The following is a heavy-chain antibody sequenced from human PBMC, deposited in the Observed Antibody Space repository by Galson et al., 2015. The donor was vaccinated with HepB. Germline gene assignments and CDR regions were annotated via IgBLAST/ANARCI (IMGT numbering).Heavy chain of an antibody. CDR3: ARDLRSGGSYILFDY. CDR1: GGTFSSYT. D-gene: IGHD1-26*01. Sequence: SVKVSCKASGGTFSSYTISWVRQAPGQGLEWMGRIIPILGIANYAQKFQGRVTITADKSTSTAYMELSSLRSEDTAVYYCARDLRSGGSYILFDYWGQGTLVTVSS. V-gene: IGHV1-69*04. J-gene: IGHJ4*02. CDR2: IIPILGIA.